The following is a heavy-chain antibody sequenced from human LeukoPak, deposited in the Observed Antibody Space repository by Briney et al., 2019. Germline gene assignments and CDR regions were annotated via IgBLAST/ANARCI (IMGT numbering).Heavy chain of an antibody. CDR3: ARMFSSSWNY. CDR2: INPNSGGT. J-gene: IGHJ4*02. V-gene: IGHV1-2*02. CDR1: GYTFTSYG. D-gene: IGHD6-13*01. Sequence: ASVKVSCKASGYTFTSYGISWVRQAPGQGLEWVGWINPNSGGTNYSQKFQGRVTMTRDTSISTAYMELSRLRSDDTAVYYCARMFSSSWNYWGQGTLVTVSS.